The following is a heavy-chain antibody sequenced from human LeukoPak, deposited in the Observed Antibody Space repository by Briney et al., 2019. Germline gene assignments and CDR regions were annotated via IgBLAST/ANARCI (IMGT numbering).Heavy chain of an antibody. CDR1: GFTFSSYS. CDR2: ISSSSYI. J-gene: IGHJ3*02. Sequence: GGSLRLSCAASGFTFSSYSMNWVRQAPGKGLEWVSSISSSSYIYYADSVKGRFTISRDNAKNSLYLQMNSLRAEDTAVYYCARGGGEYYDFWSGWRPDAFDIWGQGTMVTVSS. V-gene: IGHV3-21*01. D-gene: IGHD3-3*01. CDR3: ARGGGEYYDFWSGWRPDAFDI.